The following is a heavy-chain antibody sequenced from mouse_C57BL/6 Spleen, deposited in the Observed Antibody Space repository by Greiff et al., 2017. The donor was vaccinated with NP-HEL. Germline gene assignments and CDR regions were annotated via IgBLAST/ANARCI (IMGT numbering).Heavy chain of an antibody. Sequence: QVQLKESGPGLVQPSQSLSITCTVSGFSLTSYGVHWVRQSPGKGLEWLGVIWSGGSTDYNAAFISRLSISKDNSKSQVFFKMNSLQADETAIYYCARREGLRRDYYAMDYWGQGTSVTVSS. V-gene: IGHV2-2*01. CDR3: ARREGLRRDYYAMDY. D-gene: IGHD2-2*01. CDR1: GFSLTSYG. J-gene: IGHJ4*01. CDR2: IWSGGST.